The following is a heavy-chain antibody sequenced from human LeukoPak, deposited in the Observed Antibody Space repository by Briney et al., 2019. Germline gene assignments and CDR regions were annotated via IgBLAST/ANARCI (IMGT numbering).Heavy chain of an antibody. Sequence: GGSLRLSCAASGFTFSSYAMSWVRQAPGKGLEWVSAISGSGGSTYYVDSVKGRFTISRDNSKNTLYLQMNSLRAEDTAVYYCAKQHDFWSGYYGGYFDYWGQGTLVTVSS. V-gene: IGHV3-23*01. J-gene: IGHJ4*02. CDR1: GFTFSSYA. D-gene: IGHD3-3*01. CDR3: AKQHDFWSGYYGGYFDY. CDR2: ISGSGGST.